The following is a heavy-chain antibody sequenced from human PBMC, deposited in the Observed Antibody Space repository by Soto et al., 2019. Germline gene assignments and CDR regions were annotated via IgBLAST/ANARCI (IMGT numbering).Heavy chain of an antibody. CDR3: ARAPGYCSGGSCYSSP. J-gene: IGHJ5*02. V-gene: IGHV1-18*01. CDR2: ISAYNGNT. CDR1: GYTFTSYG. Sequence: ASVRVSCKXSGYTFTSYGISWVRQAPGQGLEWMGWISAYNGNTNYAQKLQGRVTMTTDTSTSTAYMELRSPRSDDTAVYYCARAPGYCSGGSCYSSPWGQGTLVTVSS. D-gene: IGHD2-15*01.